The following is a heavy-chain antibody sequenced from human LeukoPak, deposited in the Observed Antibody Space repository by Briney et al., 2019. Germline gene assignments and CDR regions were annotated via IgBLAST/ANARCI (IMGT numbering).Heavy chain of an antibody. D-gene: IGHD3-22*01. CDR2: INSDGSNT. V-gene: IGHV3-74*01. CDR1: GFTFSSYW. CDR3: TRDRDDDSSGSIDDAFDI. Sequence: PGGSLRLSCAASGFTFSSYWMHWVRQAPGKGLVWVSRINSDGSNTSYADSVKGRFTISRDNAKNSLYLRMNSLRAEDTAVYYCTRDRDDDSSGSIDDAFDIWGQGTMLTVSS. J-gene: IGHJ3*02.